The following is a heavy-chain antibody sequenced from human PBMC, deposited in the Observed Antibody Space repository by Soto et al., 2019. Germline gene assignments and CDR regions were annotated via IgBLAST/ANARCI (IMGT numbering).Heavy chain of an antibody. CDR3: ATGRGVDRRLE. CDR1: GYTLTELS. J-gene: IGHJ4*02. CDR2: FDPEDGKR. D-gene: IGHD3-10*01. Sequence: ASVKVSCKVSGYTLTELSMHWVRQAPGKGLEWMGGFDPEDGKRIYAQKFQGRVTMTEDTSTETSYMELNSLRSEDTAVYYCATGRGVDRRLEWGQGTPVTVSS. V-gene: IGHV1-24*01.